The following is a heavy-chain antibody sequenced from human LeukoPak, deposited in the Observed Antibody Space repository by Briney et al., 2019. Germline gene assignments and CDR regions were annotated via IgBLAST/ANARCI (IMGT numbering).Heavy chain of an antibody. CDR3: ARPYGDYTDYFFDY. Sequence: ALVKVSCKASGYTFTGHYMHWVRQAPGQGLEWVGWISPNGGGTSYAQKFQDRVTMTRDTSISTAYMELSRLRSDDTAVYFCARPYGDYTDYFFDYWGQGTLVTVSS. CDR1: GYTFTGHY. D-gene: IGHD4-17*01. CDR2: ISPNGGGT. V-gene: IGHV1-2*02. J-gene: IGHJ4*02.